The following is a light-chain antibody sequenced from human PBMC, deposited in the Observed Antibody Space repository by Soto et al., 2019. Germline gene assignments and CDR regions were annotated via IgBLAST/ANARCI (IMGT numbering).Light chain of an antibody. J-gene: IGKJ4*01. V-gene: IGKV3D-15*01. CDR2: GAA. Sequence: EIVMAQSPATLSVSPGERATLSCRASQSVSSNLAWYQRKPGQVPRLLIYGAATRATGIPARFSGSGSATEVTLTISSLKSEHLAVYSCQQYNNWPPLPYGGGTKLDIK. CDR3: QQYNNWPPLP. CDR1: QSVSSN.